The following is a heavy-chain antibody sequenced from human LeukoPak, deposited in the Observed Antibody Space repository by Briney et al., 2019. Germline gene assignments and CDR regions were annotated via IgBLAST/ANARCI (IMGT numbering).Heavy chain of an antibody. V-gene: IGHV3-48*03. D-gene: IGHD2/OR15-2a*01. Sequence: QPGGSLRLSCAASGFTFSSYGMNWVRQAPGKGLEWVSCISSSGSAIYYADSVKGRFSISRDNTKNSLYLQMNSLRAEDTAVYYCARIGWQWPTFGMDVWGQGTLVTVSS. J-gene: IGHJ4*02. CDR1: GFTFSSYG. CDR3: ARIGWQWPTFGMDV. CDR2: ISSSGSAI.